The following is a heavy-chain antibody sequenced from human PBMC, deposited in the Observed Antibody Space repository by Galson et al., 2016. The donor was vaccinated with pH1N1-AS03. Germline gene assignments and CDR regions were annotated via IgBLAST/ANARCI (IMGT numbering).Heavy chain of an antibody. D-gene: IGHD6-13*01. J-gene: IGHJ5*01. CDR2: ISWNSGNI. Sequence: SLRLSCAASGFTLGDSAMHWVRQAPGKGLEWVSSISWNSGNIDYADSVKGRFTLSRDDAKNSLFLQMNSLRTEDTAFYYCVKSGTYSSSRGWFDSWGQGTLVTVSS. CDR1: GFTLGDSA. CDR3: VKSGTYSSSRGWFDS. V-gene: IGHV3-9*01.